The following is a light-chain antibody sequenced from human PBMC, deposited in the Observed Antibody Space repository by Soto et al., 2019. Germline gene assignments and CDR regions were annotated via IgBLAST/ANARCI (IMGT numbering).Light chain of an antibody. CDR2: GAS. V-gene: IGKV3-15*01. CDR1: QTFRNN. J-gene: IGKJ4*01. Sequence: EIVMTQSPATLSVSPGERATLSCRASQTFRNNLAWYQQKPGQAPRLLFYGASNRAADIPARISGSGSGTEFTFTISSLQSEDFAVYYCQQYDVWPLTFGGGTKVDIK. CDR3: QQYDVWPLT.